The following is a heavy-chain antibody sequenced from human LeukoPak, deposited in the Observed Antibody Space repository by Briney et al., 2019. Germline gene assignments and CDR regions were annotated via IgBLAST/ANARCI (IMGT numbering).Heavy chain of an antibody. CDR3: AKSEVAYIGATPPGYLDY. CDR1: GFTFSSNA. CDR2: ISGSGGTT. J-gene: IGHJ4*02. Sequence: GGSLRLSCAASGFTFSSNAMNWVRQAPGKGLEWVSIISGSGGTTHYADSGKGRFTISRDNSKNALYLQMNSLRAEDTAVYYCAKSEVAYIGATPPGYLDYWGQGTLVTVSS. V-gene: IGHV3-23*01. D-gene: IGHD2-21*01.